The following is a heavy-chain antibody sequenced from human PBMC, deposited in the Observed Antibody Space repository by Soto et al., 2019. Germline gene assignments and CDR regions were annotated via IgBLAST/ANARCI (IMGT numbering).Heavy chain of an antibody. J-gene: IGHJ3*02. CDR2: IRSKAYGGTT. Sequence: QTGGSLRLSCTASGFTFGDYAMSWFRQAPGKGLEWVGFIRSKAYGGTTEYAASVKGRFTISRDDSKSIAYLQMNSLKTEDTAVYYRNRGIYSRLDAFDIWGQGTMVTVSS. V-gene: IGHV3-49*03. CDR3: NRGIYSRLDAFDI. CDR1: GFTFGDYA. D-gene: IGHD3-22*01.